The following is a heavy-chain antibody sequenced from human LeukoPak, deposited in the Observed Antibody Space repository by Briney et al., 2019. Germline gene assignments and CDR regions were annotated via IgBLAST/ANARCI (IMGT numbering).Heavy chain of an antibody. CDR1: GYTFTGYY. J-gene: IGHJ4*02. CDR2: INPNSGGT. V-gene: IGHV1-2*02. CDR3: ARVHSSSSEALDY. Sequence: ASVKVSCKASGYTFTGYYMLWVRQAPGQGLEWMGWINPNSGGTNYAQKFQGRVTMTRDTSISTAYMELSRLRSDDTAVYYCARVHSSSSEALDYWGQGTLVTVSS. D-gene: IGHD6-6*01.